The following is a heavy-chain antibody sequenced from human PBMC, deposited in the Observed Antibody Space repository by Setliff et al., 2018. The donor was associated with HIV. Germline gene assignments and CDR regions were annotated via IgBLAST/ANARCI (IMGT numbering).Heavy chain of an antibody. J-gene: IGHJ3*02. Sequence: TLSLTCTVSGGSISRYYWSWIRQPPGKGLEWLAVIYWNDDKRYSTSLKTRVTITKDTSKDQVFLTMSNMDPVDTATYYCAHTWDNWNYGPDGFDIWGQGTMVTVSS. CDR2: IYWNDDK. V-gene: IGHV2-5*01. CDR1: GGSISRYYW. CDR3: AHTWDNWNYGPDGFDI. D-gene: IGHD1-7*01.